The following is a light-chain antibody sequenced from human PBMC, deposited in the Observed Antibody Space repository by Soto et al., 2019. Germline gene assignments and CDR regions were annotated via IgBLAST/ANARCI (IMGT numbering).Light chain of an antibody. J-gene: IGKJ1*01. CDR2: GAY. CDR1: QSIAGGY. Sequence: EIVLTQSPRTLSLSPGERATLSCRASQSIAGGYLAWYQHRPGQAPRLLISGAYRRAAGIPDRFSGSGSGTDFTLTISKLHPEDFAVYYCHQYVASPRTFGQGTKVEFK. CDR3: HQYVASPRT. V-gene: IGKV3-20*01.